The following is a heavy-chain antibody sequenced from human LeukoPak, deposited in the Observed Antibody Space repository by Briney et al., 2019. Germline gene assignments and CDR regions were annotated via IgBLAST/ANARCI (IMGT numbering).Heavy chain of an antibody. CDR2: FDPEDGET. Sequence: ASVKVSCKVSGYTLTELSMHWVRQAPGKGREWMGGFDPEDGETIYAQKFQGRVTMTEDTSTDPAYMELSSLRSEDTAVYYCATGQFHCSSTSCYIYYFDYWGQGTLVTVSS. CDR1: GYTLTELS. J-gene: IGHJ4*02. CDR3: ATGQFHCSSTSCYIYYFDY. V-gene: IGHV1-24*01. D-gene: IGHD2-2*01.